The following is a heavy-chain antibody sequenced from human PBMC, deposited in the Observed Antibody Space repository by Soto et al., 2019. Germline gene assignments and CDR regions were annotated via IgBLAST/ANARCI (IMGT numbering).Heavy chain of an antibody. CDR2: IKPISDIT. CDR1: GDTFGRFT. V-gene: IGHV1-69*01. CDR3: ARDPYTINKLTGVWFDP. J-gene: IGHJ5*02. D-gene: IGHD2-2*02. Sequence: QIRLVQSGAEVQKPGSSVMVSCKASGDTFGRFTITWVLQAPGQGLERMGGIKPISDITNYAQRFQGRVTFTADASTSTVYLELSSRRSEDTVMYYCARDPYTINKLTGVWFDPRGKGTLVTVSS.